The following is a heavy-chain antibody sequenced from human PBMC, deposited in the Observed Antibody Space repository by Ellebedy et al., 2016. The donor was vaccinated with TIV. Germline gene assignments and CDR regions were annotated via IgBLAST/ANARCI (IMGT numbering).Heavy chain of an antibody. J-gene: IGHJ4*02. V-gene: IGHV4-34*01. CDR2: INHSGST. D-gene: IGHD5-24*01. Sequence: SETLSLXXAVYGGSFSGYYWSWIRQPPGKGLEWIGEINHSGSTNYNPSLKSRVTISVDTSKNQFSLKLSSVTAADTAVYYCARIGDGYTADWGQGTLVIVSS. CDR3: ARIGDGYTAD. CDR1: GGSFSGYY.